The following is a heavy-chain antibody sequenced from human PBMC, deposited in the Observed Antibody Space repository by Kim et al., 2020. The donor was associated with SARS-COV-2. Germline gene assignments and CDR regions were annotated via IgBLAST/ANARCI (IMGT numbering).Heavy chain of an antibody. Sequence: VKGRFTSSRENAKNSLYLQMNSLRAGDTAVYYCARGGGGYCGGDCYPNDYWGQGTLVTVSS. D-gene: IGHD2-21*02. V-gene: IGHV3-13*01. J-gene: IGHJ4*02. CDR3: ARGGGGYCGGDCYPNDY.